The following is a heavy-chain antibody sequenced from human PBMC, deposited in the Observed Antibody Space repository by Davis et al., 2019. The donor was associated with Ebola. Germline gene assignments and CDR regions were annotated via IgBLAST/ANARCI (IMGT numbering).Heavy chain of an antibody. CDR3: ARIAAAWYNDMNWFDP. D-gene: IGHD6-13*01. J-gene: IGHJ5*02. CDR1: GGTFSSYA. Sequence: SVKVSCKASGGTFSSYAISWVRQAPGQGLEWMGRIIPILGTANYAQKFQGRVTITADESTSTAYMELSSLRSEDTAVYYCARIAAAWYNDMNWFDPWGQGTLVTVSS. V-gene: IGHV1-69*11. CDR2: IIPILGTA.